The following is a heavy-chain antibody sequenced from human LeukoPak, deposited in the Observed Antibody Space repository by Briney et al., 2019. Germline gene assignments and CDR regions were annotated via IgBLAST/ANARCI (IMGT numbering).Heavy chain of an antibody. CDR2: IYYTGST. CDR1: GASVSGYY. CDR3: ERGADIALCDALDI. J-gene: IGHJ3*02. V-gene: IGHV4-34*11. Sequence: ASETLSLTCSVYGASVSGYYWSWVRQPPGKGLEWIGYIYYTGSTHYNPSLKSPVTMSVDTSKNHFSLKLSSPTAPHTPVYYCERGADIALCDALDIWGQGRMVTVSS. D-gene: IGHD5-12*01.